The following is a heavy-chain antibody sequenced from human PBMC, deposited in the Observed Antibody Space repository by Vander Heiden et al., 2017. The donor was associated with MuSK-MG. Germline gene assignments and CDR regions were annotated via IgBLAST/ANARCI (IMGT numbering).Heavy chain of an antibody. CDR1: GFTFSSYA. J-gene: IGHJ4*02. Sequence: QLQLVESGGGVVQPGRSLRLSCAASGFTFSSYAMHWVRQAPGKGLEWVAVISYDGRKKYYADSVKGRFTISRDNSKNTLYMQMNSLRAEDTAVYYCTTVTTFDYWCQGTLVTVSS. D-gene: IGHD4-17*01. CDR2: ISYDGRKK. V-gene: IGHV3-30*04. CDR3: TTVTTFDY.